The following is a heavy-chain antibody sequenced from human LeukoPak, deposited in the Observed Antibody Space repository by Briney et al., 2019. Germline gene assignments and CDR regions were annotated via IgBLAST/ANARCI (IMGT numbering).Heavy chain of an antibody. Sequence: SVKVSCKASGGTFSSYGIIWVRQAPGQGLEWMGGIIPIFGTADYAPKFQGRVTITADESTSTAYVELSNLRSEDTAVYYCARVALGRRWLPSSYYYGMDVWGQGTTVTVSS. J-gene: IGHJ6*02. CDR3: ARVALGRRWLPSSYYYGMDV. D-gene: IGHD5-24*01. CDR1: GGTFSSYG. CDR2: IIPIFGTA. V-gene: IGHV1-69*13.